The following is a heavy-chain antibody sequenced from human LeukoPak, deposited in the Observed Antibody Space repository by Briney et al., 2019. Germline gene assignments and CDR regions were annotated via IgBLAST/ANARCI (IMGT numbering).Heavy chain of an antibody. CDR2: IYYSGST. CDR1: GGSISSGGYY. D-gene: IGHD5-18*01. Sequence: SETLSLTCTVSGGSISSGGYYWSWIRQHPGKGLEWIGYIYYSGSTYFNPSLKSRVTISVDTSKNQFSLKLSSVTAADTAVYYCARASYIASGDYFDYWGQGTLVTVSS. CDR3: ARASYIASGDYFDY. J-gene: IGHJ4*02. V-gene: IGHV4-31*03.